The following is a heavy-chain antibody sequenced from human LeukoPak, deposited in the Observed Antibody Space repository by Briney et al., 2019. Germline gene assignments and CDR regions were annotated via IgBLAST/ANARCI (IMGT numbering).Heavy chain of an antibody. CDR3: ARQYYYDSSGYYGVDY. CDR2: IDWDDDK. Sequence: SGPTLVNPTQTLTLTCTFSGFSLSTSGMRVRWIRQPPGKALEWLSLIDWDDDKFYSTSLKTRLTISKDTSKNQVVLTMTNMDPVDTATYYCARQYYYDSSGYYGVDYWGQGTLVTVSS. V-gene: IGHV2-70*04. D-gene: IGHD3-22*01. J-gene: IGHJ4*02. CDR1: GFSLSTSGMR.